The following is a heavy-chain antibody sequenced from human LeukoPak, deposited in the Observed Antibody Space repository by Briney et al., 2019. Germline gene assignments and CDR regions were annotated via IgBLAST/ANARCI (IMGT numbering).Heavy chain of an antibody. J-gene: IGHJ3*01. V-gene: IGHV3-64*02. CDR3: ARVPRPCGSSTSCQGAFDV. CDR2: ISGNGGSA. D-gene: IGHD2-2*01. CDR1: GFSFSYYA. Sequence: PGGSLRLSCAASGFSFSYYAMNWVRQAPGKGLEHVSTISGNGGSAYYGDSVKGRFTISRDNSKNTVFLQMGSLRADDMAVYFCARVPRPCGSSTSCQGAFDVWGPGTMVTVSS.